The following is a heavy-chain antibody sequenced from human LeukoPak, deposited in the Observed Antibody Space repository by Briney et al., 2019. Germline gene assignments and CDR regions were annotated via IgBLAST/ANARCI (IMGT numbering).Heavy chain of an antibody. CDR1: GFTFSSYW. J-gene: IGHJ4*02. V-gene: IGHV3-7*03. D-gene: IGHD2-15*01. CDR3: ARPGGGVVVAATLPYYFDY. Sequence: GGSLRLSCAASGFTFSSYWMSWVREAPGKGLEWVAHIKQDGSEKYYVDSVKGRFTISRDNAKNSLYLQMNSLRAEDTAVYYCARPGGGVVVAATLPYYFDYWGQGTLVTVSS. CDR2: IKQDGSEK.